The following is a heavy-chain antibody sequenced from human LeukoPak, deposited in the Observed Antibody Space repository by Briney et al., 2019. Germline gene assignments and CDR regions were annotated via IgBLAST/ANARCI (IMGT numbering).Heavy chain of an antibody. D-gene: IGHD2-2*01. CDR2: INHSGST. V-gene: IGHV4-34*01. Sequence: SETLSLTCAVYGGSFSGYYWSWIRQPPGKGLERIGEINHSGSTNYNPSLKSRVTISVDTSKNQFSLKLSSVTAADTAVYYCARATSSYSVGWFDPWGQGTLVTVSS. CDR1: GGSFSGYY. CDR3: ARATSSYSVGWFDP. J-gene: IGHJ5*02.